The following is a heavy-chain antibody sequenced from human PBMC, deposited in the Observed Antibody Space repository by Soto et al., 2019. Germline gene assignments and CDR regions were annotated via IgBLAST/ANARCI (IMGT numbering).Heavy chain of an antibody. D-gene: IGHD6-13*01. Sequence: QLQLQESGPGLVKPSETLSLTCTVSGGSISSSRYYWGWIRKPPGKELEWIGSIYYSGSTYYNPSHKSRVTISVDTSKNQFSLKLSSVTAAYTAVYYCASQQLVHYYCGMDIWGQGTTVTVSS. V-gene: IGHV4-39*01. CDR3: ASQQLVHYYCGMDI. J-gene: IGHJ6*02. CDR2: IYYSGST. CDR1: GGSISSSRYY.